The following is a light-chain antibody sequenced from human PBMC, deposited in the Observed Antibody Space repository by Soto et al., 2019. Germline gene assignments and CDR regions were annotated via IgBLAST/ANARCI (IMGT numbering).Light chain of an antibody. CDR3: LLSYSDVAV. CDR1: TGPVTTEHY. J-gene: IGLJ2*01. V-gene: IGLV7-46*01. CDR2: DTS. Sequence: QAVVTQEPSLTVSPGGTVTLTCDSSTGPVTTEHYPYWFQQKPGQAPRTLIFDTSNKHSWTPARFSGSLLGGKAALTLSGAQPEDEAEYYCLLSYSDVAVFGGGTKLTVL.